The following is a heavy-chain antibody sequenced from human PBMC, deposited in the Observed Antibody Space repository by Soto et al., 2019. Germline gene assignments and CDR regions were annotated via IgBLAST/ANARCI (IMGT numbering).Heavy chain of an antibody. CDR1: GGAFSGYY. CDR3: ARGGVIFGVVSNFDY. V-gene: IGHV4-34*01. Sequence: SETLYLTCAVYGGAFSGYYWSCIRQPPGKGLEWVVESNHSGRTNYNPSLKSRVTISVDTSKNQFSLKLSSVTAADTAVYYCARGGVIFGVVSNFDYWGQGTLVTVSS. J-gene: IGHJ4*02. CDR2: SNHSGRT. D-gene: IGHD3-3*01.